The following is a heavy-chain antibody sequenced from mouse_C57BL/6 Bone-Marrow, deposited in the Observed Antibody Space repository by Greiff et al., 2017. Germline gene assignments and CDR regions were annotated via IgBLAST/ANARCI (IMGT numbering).Heavy chain of an antibody. CDR3: ARSRDYYGSSSFAY. Sequence: QVQLKQPGAELVRPGTSVKLSCKASGYTFTSYWMHWVKQRPGQGLEWIGVIDPSDSYTNYNQQFKGKATLTVDTSSSTAYMQLSSLTSADSAVYYCARSRDYYGSSSFAYWGQGTLVTVSA. CDR1: GYTFTSYW. D-gene: IGHD1-1*01. CDR2: IDPSDSYT. V-gene: IGHV1-59*01. J-gene: IGHJ3*01.